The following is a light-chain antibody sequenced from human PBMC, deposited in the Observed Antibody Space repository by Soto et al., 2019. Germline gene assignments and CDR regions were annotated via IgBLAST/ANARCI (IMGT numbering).Light chain of an antibody. J-gene: IGKJ1*01. CDR1: QSISNW. V-gene: IGKV1-5*01. CDR2: HAS. CDR3: QQYMSYS. Sequence: DIQITQSPSTLPASVGYRVSITCRASQSISNWLAWYQQKPVTAPKLLIYHASTLESGVPSRFSGSGYGTEFTLTISSLQPDDFATYACQQYMSYSFGQGTKVDIX.